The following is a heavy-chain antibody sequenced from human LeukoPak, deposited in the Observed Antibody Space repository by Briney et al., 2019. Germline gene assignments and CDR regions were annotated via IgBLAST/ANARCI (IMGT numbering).Heavy chain of an antibody. Sequence: GGSLRLSCAASGFTVSSNYMSWVRQAPGKGLEWVSVIYSGGSTYYADSVKGRFTISRDNSKNTLYFQMNSLRAEDTAVYYCARRAGEYSHPYDYWGQGTLVTVSS. V-gene: IGHV3-53*01. CDR2: IYSGGST. J-gene: IGHJ4*02. CDR3: ARRAGEYSHPYDY. CDR1: GFTVSSNY. D-gene: IGHD4-17*01.